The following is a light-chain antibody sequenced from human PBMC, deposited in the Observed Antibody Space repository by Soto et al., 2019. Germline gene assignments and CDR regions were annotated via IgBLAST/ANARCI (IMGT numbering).Light chain of an antibody. CDR1: QSVSSY. V-gene: IGKV3-15*01. CDR2: GAS. J-gene: IGKJ4*01. CDR3: QQYSNWPLT. Sequence: EIVMTQSPATLSVSPGERATLSCRASQSVSSYLAWYRQKPGQAPRLLIYGASARATGIPARFSGSWSGTEFTLAISSLQSEDFAVYYCQQYSNWPLTFGGGTNVEIK.